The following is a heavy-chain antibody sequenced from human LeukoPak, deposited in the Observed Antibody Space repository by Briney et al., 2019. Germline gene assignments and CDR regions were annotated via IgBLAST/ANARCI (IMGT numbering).Heavy chain of an antibody. V-gene: IGHV3-66*01. Sequence: SGGSLRLSCAASGFTLSSKYMSWVRQAPGKGLEWVSAIYSGGSTNYDGSSKGRFTISRRNSKNNLYFQMNNLRSEDTAGFYFAVDFCSTVTSGWGQGTLVTVSS. J-gene: IGHJ4*02. D-gene: IGHD4-17*01. CDR3: AVDFCSTVTSG. CDR1: GFTLSSKY. CDR2: IYSGGST.